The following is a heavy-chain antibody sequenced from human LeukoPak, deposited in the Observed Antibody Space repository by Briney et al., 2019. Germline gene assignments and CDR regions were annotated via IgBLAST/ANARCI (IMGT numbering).Heavy chain of an antibody. CDR3: AKDLSSAITSALVLDV. V-gene: IGHV3-9*01. J-gene: IGHJ6*02. CDR2: ITWNRDNI. D-gene: IGHD3-22*01. CDR1: GFTFSSYA. Sequence: PGGSLRLSCAASGFTFSSYAMSWVRQAPGKGLEWVAGITWNRDNIGYGDSVKGRFTISRDNVKNVLYLQMNSLRPEDTALYYCAKDLSSAITSALVLDVWGQGTTV.